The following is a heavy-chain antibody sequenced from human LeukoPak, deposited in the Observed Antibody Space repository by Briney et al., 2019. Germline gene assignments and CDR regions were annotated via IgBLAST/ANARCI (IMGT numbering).Heavy chain of an antibody. D-gene: IGHD6-19*01. J-gene: IGHJ3*02. CDR3: AREHSSGQHRGPDAFDI. CDR2: ISSSSSYI. CDR1: GFTFSSYS. V-gene: IGHV3-21*01. Sequence: AGGSLILSCAASGFTFSSYSMNWVRQAPGKGLEWVSSISSSSSYIYYADSVKGRFTISRDNAKNSLYLQMNSLRAEDTAVYYCAREHSSGQHRGPDAFDIWGQGTMVTVSS.